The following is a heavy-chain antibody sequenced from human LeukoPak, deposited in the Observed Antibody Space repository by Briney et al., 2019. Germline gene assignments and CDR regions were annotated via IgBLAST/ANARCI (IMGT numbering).Heavy chain of an antibody. V-gene: IGHV4-34*01. CDR3: ARDRNREHNWFDP. J-gene: IGHJ5*02. CDR1: GGSFSGYY. CDR2: INHSGST. D-gene: IGHD1-14*01. Sequence: SETLSLTCAVYGGSFSGYYWSWIRQPPGKGLEWIGEINHSGSTNYNPSLKSRVTISVDTSKNQFSLKLSSVTAADTAVYYCARDRNREHNWFDPWGQGTLVTVSS.